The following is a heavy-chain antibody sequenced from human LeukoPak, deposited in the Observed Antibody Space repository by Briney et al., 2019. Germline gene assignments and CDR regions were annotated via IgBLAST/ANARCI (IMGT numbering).Heavy chain of an antibody. J-gene: IGHJ5*02. D-gene: IGHD2-2*01. Sequence: GGSLRLSCAASGFTFSSYSMNWVRQAPGKGLEWVSSISSSSSYIYYADSVKGRFTISRDNAKNTLYLEMNSLRGDDTAVYYCARTSRPIDAWGQGTLVTVSS. V-gene: IGHV3-21*04. CDR1: GFTFSSYS. CDR3: ARTSRPIDA. CDR2: ISSSSSYI.